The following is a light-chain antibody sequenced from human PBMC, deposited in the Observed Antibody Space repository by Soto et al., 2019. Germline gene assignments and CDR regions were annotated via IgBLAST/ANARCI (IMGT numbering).Light chain of an antibody. Sequence: QSALTQPASVSGSPGQSITISCTGNSSDVGGYNYVSWYQQHPGKAPKLMIYEVINRPSGVSNRFSGSKSGNTASLTISGLQAEDEADYYCSSYTSSSLVVFGGGTKLTVL. J-gene: IGLJ2*01. CDR1: SSDVGGYNY. V-gene: IGLV2-14*01. CDR2: EVI. CDR3: SSYTSSSLVV.